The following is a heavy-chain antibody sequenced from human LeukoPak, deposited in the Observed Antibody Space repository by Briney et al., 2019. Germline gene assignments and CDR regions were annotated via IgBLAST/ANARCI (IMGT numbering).Heavy chain of an antibody. J-gene: IGHJ4*02. Sequence: SQTLSLTCTVCGGSISSGGYYWSWIRQHPGKGLESIEYIYYSGSTYYNPSPKSRVTISVDTSKNQFSLKLSSVTAADTAVYYCARDYYDSSGYYYFDYWGQGTLVTVSS. CDR2: IYYSGST. CDR3: ARDYYDSSGYYYFDY. D-gene: IGHD3-22*01. CDR1: GGSISSGGYY. V-gene: IGHV4-31*03.